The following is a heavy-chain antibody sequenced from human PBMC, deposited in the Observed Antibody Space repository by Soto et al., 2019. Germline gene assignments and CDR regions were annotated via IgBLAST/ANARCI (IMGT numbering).Heavy chain of an antibody. D-gene: IGHD2-2*01. CDR1: GGSISSSGSY. V-gene: IGHV4-31*01. J-gene: IGHJ4*02. CDR3: ARAAANIDY. Sequence: QVQLQESGPGLVKPSQTLSLTCTVSGGSISSSGSYWSWIRQHPGKGLEWIGYISYSGSTVYNPSLESQVTISVDTSKNQFSLNLSSVTAADTAVYYCARAAANIDYWGQGTLVTVSS. CDR2: ISYSGST.